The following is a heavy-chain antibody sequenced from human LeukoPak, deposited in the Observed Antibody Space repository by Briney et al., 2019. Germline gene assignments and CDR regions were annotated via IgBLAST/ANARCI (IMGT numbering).Heavy chain of an antibody. CDR2: VLSDGRT. CDR1: GDSIRSDY. Sequence: SETLPLTCTVPGDSIRSDYWGWIRQTPGKGLEWIASVLSDGRTFYNPSLKSRLTMSVYTSKKQFSLRLPSVTAADTAIYYCAKRVDTDRSDLKAAFDVWGQGTMVTVSS. D-gene: IGHD3-22*01. CDR3: AKRVDTDRSDLKAAFDV. J-gene: IGHJ3*01. V-gene: IGHV4-39*01.